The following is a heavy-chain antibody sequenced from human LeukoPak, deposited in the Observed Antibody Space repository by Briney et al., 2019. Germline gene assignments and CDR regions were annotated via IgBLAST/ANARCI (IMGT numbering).Heavy chain of an antibody. Sequence: GGSLRLSCAASGFTFSNYWMSWVRQAPGKGLEWVANIKQDGSEKYYVDSVKGRFTISRDNTKNSLSLQMNSLRAEDTAVYYCARGKREGATLLDYWGQGTLVTVSS. CDR3: ARGKREGATLLDY. CDR1: GFTFSNYW. D-gene: IGHD1-26*01. V-gene: IGHV3-7*01. CDR2: IKQDGSEK. J-gene: IGHJ4*02.